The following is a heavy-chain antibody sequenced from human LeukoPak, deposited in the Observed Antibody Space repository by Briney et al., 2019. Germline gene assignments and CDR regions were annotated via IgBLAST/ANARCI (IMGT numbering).Heavy chain of an antibody. D-gene: IGHD1-14*01. Sequence: GGSLRLSCAASGFTFSSHLMHWVRQAQGTGLVWVSSVKSDGTATNYADSVKGRFTISRDNAKNTLYLQMNSLRVEDTAVYYCVRKFATGDWGQGTLVTVSP. CDR3: VRKFATGD. V-gene: IGHV3-74*01. CDR1: GFTFSSHL. J-gene: IGHJ4*02. CDR2: VKSDGTAT.